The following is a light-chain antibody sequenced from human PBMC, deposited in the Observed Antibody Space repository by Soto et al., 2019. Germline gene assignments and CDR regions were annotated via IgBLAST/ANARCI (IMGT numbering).Light chain of an antibody. J-gene: IGKJ5*01. CDR1: QSVSSY. CDR3: QHRSNWHGT. V-gene: IGKV3-11*01. CDR2: DAS. Sequence: EIVLTQSPSTLSLSPGERATLSCRASQSVSSYLAWYQQKPGQAPRLLIYDASNSATGIPARFSGSGSGTDFTLTISSPEPGDFAVYYCQHRSNWHGTFGQAPRLEIK.